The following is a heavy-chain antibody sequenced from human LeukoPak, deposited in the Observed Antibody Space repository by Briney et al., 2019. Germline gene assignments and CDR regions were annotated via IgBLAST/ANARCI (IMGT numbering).Heavy chain of an antibody. Sequence: SVKVSCKASGGTFSSYAISWVRQAPGQGLEWMGGIIPIFGTANYAQKFQGRVTITADKSTSTAYMELSRLRSDDTAVYYCARGNFEVGDYPSWGQGTLVTVSS. J-gene: IGHJ5*02. CDR1: GGTFSSYA. D-gene: IGHD4-17*01. CDR2: IIPIFGTA. CDR3: ARGNFEVGDYPS. V-gene: IGHV1-69*06.